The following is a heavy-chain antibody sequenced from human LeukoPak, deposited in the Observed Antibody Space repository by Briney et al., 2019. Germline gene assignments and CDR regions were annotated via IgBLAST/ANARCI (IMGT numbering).Heavy chain of an antibody. CDR1: GASIRSYF. CDR2: VYDNDIS. Sequence: SETLSLTCSVSGASIRSYFWSWIRQSPGKGLEWVGYVYDNDISNFNPALESRVTILVDRSKSQFSLKLRSVTAADTAVYYCARGLVLATDDAFDIWGPGTMVTVSS. J-gene: IGHJ3*02. CDR3: ARGLVLATDDAFDI. V-gene: IGHV4-59*01. D-gene: IGHD5-12*01.